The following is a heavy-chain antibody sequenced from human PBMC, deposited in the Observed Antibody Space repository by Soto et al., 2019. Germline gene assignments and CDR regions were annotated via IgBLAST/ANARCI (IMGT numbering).Heavy chain of an antibody. V-gene: IGHV3-23*01. CDR1: GLTYKNYA. CDR3: AKDRTFNFYYGMDV. CDR2: ISANGGST. J-gene: IGHJ6*02. Sequence: EVQVMESGGDLIQPGGSLRLSCRASGLTYKNYAMSWVRQAPGRGLEWVAGISANGGSTYYADSVKGRFSISRDNSKLTVYLQMNSLRAEDTAVYYCAKDRTFNFYYGMDVWGQGTTVTVSS.